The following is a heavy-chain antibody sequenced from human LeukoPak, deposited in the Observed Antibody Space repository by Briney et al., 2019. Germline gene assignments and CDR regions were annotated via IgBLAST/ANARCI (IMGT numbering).Heavy chain of an antibody. CDR2: ISSSSSYI. J-gene: IGHJ3*02. CDR3: ARVRGARRQDAFDI. V-gene: IGHV3-21*01. Sequence: PGGSLRLSCAASGFTFSSYSMNWVRQAPGKGLEWVSSISSSSSYIYYADSVKGRFTISRDNAKNSLYPQMNSLRAEDTAVYYCARVRGARRQDAFDIWGQGTMVTVSS. CDR1: GFTFSSYS.